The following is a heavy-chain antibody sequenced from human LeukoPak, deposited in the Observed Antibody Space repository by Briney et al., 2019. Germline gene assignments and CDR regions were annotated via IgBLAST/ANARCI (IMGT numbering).Heavy chain of an antibody. J-gene: IGHJ4*02. CDR1: GDSISNYY. D-gene: IGHD3-10*01. CDR3: ARGEYGSGSYQFDY. V-gene: IGHV4-59*12. Sequence: PSETLSLTCAVSGDSISNYYWGWIRQPPGKGLEYIGYIYYSGITNYNPSLKSRVTISVDTSKNQVSLKLSSVTAADTAVYYCARGEYGSGSYQFDYWGQGTLVTVSS. CDR2: IYYSGIT.